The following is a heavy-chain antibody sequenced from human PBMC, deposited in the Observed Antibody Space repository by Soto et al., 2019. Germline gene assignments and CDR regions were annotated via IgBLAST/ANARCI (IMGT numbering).Heavy chain of an antibody. CDR3: ARDRGYDRGTGEDFDL. J-gene: IGHJ3*01. CDR1: GFTFSSYA. V-gene: IGHV3-30-3*01. CDR2: ISYDGSNT. D-gene: IGHD3-22*01. Sequence: QVQLVESGGGVVQPGRSLRLSCAASGFTFSSYAMHWVRQAPGKGLEWVAVISYDGSNTYYADSVKGPFTISRDNSKNTLYLQMNSLRAEDTAVYYCARDRGYDRGTGEDFDLWGQGTMVTVSS.